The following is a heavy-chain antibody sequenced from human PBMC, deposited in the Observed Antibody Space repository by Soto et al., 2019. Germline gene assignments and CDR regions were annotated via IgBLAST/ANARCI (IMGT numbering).Heavy chain of an antibody. J-gene: IGHJ4*02. V-gene: IGHV3-23*01. Sequence: EVQLLESGGGLVQPGGSLRLSCAASGFTLSRQAMSWVRQAPGKGLEWVSAISASGARTYYADSVMGRFSISRDTSKNTLYLQLNTVRVEDTAVYYCAKDQTPGYSAAWAVGYYFHFWGQGTLVTVSS. CDR3: AKDQTPGYSAAWAVGYYFHF. CDR1: GFTLSRQA. CDR2: ISASGART. D-gene: IGHD5-12*01.